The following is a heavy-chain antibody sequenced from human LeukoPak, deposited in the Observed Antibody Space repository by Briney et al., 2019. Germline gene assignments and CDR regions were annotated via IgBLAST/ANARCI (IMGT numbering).Heavy chain of an antibody. Sequence: SETLSLPCSVSGGSISTYYWTWIRQPPGKGLEWIGYVYYSGTTNYNPSLRSRVTISVDTSKNQFSLKLSSVTAADTAVYYCARRLAVTGRYYFDYWGQGTLVTVSS. J-gene: IGHJ4*02. V-gene: IGHV4-59*08. CDR1: GGSISTYY. D-gene: IGHD6-19*01. CDR2: VYYSGTT. CDR3: ARRLAVTGRYYFDY.